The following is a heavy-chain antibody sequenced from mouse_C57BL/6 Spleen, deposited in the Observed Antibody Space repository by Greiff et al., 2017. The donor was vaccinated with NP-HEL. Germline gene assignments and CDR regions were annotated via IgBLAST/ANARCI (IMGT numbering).Heavy chain of an antibody. D-gene: IGHD1-1*01. Sequence: QVQLQQPGAELVKPGASVKLSCKASGYTFTSSWMHWVKQRPGQGLEWIGMIHPNSGSTNYNEKFKSKATLTVDKSSSTAYMHLSSLTSEDSAVYYCARDYYGSSYDYWGQGTTLTVSS. J-gene: IGHJ2*01. V-gene: IGHV1-64*01. CDR3: ARDYYGSSYDY. CDR1: GYTFTSSW. CDR2: IHPNSGST.